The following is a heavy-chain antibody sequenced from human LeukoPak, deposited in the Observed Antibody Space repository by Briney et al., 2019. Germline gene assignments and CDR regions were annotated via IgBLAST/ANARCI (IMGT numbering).Heavy chain of an antibody. CDR3: ARASIVATISYYYYGMDV. J-gene: IGHJ6*04. V-gene: IGHV1-69*13. D-gene: IGHD5-12*01. CDR2: IIPIFGTA. Sequence: SVKVSCMASGGTFISYAISWVRQAPGQGLEWMGGIIPIFGTANYAQKFQGRVTITADESTSTAYMELSSLRSEDTAVYYCARASIVATISYYYYGMDVWGKGTTVTVSS. CDR1: GGTFISYA.